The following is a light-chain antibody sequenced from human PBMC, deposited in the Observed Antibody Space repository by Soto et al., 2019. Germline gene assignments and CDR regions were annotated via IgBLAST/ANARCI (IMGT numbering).Light chain of an antibody. J-gene: IGLJ1*01. CDR3: SSYTSSSTYV. V-gene: IGLV2-14*01. Sequence: QSALTQPASVSGSSGQSITISCTGTSSDIGAYNYVSWYQQHPGKAPKLMIYDVSSRPSGVSNRFSGSKSGNTASLTISGLQAEDEADYYCSSYTSSSTYVFGTGTKLTVL. CDR1: SSDIGAYNY. CDR2: DVS.